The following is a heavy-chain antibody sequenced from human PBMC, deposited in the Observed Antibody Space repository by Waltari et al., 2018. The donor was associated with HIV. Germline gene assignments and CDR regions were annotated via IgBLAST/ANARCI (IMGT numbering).Heavy chain of an antibody. CDR2: MTSSSSHI. V-gene: IGHV3-21*01. CDR1: GFTLSSYS. J-gene: IGHJ4*02. Sequence: EVQLVESGGGLVKPGGSLRLSCVASGFTLSSYSMNWVRQAPGKGLEWVSSMTSSSSHIYYADSVKGRFTISRDNAKNSLFLQMDSLRVEDTAMYYCARKLQGYSNYDCDYWSQGTLVTVSS. CDR3: ARKLQGYSNYDCDY. D-gene: IGHD4-4*01.